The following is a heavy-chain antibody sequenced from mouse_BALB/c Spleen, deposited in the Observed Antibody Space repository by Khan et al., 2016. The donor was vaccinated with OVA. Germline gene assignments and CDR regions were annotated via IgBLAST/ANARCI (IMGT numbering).Heavy chain of an antibody. Sequence: VQLQQPGPELVEPGASVKMSCKTSGYTFTNYVLHWVKQRPGQGLEWIAYINPDNAGTRYNEIFRGKATLTSDISSTTAYLELSSLTSEDSAVYYGAREASGWDFAFPYWGQGTLVTVSA. D-gene: IGHD4-1*01. J-gene: IGHJ3*01. CDR3: AREASGWDFAFPY. CDR2: INPDNAGT. V-gene: IGHV1S136*01. CDR1: GYTFTNYV.